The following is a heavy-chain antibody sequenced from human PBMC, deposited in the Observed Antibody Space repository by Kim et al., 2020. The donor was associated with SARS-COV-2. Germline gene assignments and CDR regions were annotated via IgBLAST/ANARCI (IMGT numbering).Heavy chain of an antibody. CDR2: INPNSGGT. D-gene: IGHD3-3*01. CDR3: ARDGGNINYYDFWSGYYWSNWFDP. CDR1: GYTFTDYY. Sequence: ASVKVSCKASGYTFTDYYMHWVRQAPGQGLEWMGWINPNSGGTNYAQKFQGRVTMTRDTSISTAYMELSRLRSDDTAVYYCARDGGNINYYDFWSGYYWSNWFDPWGQGTLVTVSS. V-gene: IGHV1-2*02. J-gene: IGHJ5*02.